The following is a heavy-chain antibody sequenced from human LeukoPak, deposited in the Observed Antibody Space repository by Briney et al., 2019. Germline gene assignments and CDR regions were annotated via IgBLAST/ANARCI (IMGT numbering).Heavy chain of an antibody. CDR3: TTGEYGDDDWFDP. CDR1: GFTFSNAW. V-gene: IGHV3-15*01. D-gene: IGHD4-17*01. J-gene: IGHJ5*02. CDR2: IKSKTDGGTT. Sequence: GGSLRLSCAASGFTFSNAWMSWVRQAPGKGLEWVGRIKSKTDGGTTDYAAPVKGRFTISRDDSKNTLYLQMNSLETEDTAVYYCTTGEYGDDDWFDPWGQGTLVTVSS.